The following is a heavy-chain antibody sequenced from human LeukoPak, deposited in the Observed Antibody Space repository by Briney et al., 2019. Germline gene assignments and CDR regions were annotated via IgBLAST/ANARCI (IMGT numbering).Heavy chain of an antibody. CDR1: GFTVSSSY. V-gene: IGHV3-66*01. J-gene: IGHJ4*02. CDR3: ARDRGDMVRGVMKSFYFDS. D-gene: IGHD3-10*01. Sequence: GGSLRLSCAASGFTVSSSYMSWVRQAPGRGLEWVSVIYADGSTYYADSVKARFTISRDNSRNTLYLQMNSLRAEDTAVYYCARDRGDMVRGVMKSFYFDSWGQGTLVTVSS. CDR2: IYADGST.